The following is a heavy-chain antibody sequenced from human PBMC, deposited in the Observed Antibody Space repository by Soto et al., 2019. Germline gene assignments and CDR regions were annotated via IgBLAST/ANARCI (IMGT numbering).Heavy chain of an antibody. CDR1: GFTFSDYY. D-gene: IGHD1-1*01. J-gene: IGHJ4*02. V-gene: IGHV3-11*06. CDR3: ARSGDNYNRLDY. CDR2: SSNSGTFS. Sequence: GGSLRLSCEGSGFTFSDYYISWIRQAPGKGLEWISYSSNSGTFSRYADSVKGRFSISRDNTKNLLYLQMNSLIAEDTAVYYCARSGDNYNRLDYWGQGT.